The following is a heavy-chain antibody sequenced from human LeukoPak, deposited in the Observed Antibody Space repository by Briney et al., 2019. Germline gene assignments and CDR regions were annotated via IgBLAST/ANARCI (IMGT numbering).Heavy chain of an antibody. D-gene: IGHD2-8*01. CDR3: AKFLTVSPPCYYYGMDV. CDR2: ISGSGGST. J-gene: IGHJ6*04. Sequence: GGSLRLSCAASGFTFSSYAMSWVRQAPGKGLEWVSAISGSGGSTYYADSVKGRFTISRDNSKNTLYLQMNSLRAEDTAVYYCAKFLTVSPPCYYYGMDVWGKGTTVTVSS. V-gene: IGHV3-23*01. CDR1: GFTFSSYA.